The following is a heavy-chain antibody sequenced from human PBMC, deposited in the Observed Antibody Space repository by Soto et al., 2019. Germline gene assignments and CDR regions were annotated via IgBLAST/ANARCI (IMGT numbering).Heavy chain of an antibody. CDR1: GGSFSDYY. CDR2: VNHGGST. D-gene: IGHD3-3*01. V-gene: IGHV4-34*01. CDR3: AREWWSGSLIGGSL. J-gene: IGHJ4*02. Sequence: QVQLQQWGAGLLKPSETLSLTCPVNGGSFSDYYWTWIRQPPGKGLEWIGEVNHGGSTHYNPSLKSRVSISVDTSKKQFSLTLTFVTAADTAVYYCAREWWSGSLIGGSLGGEGTLVTVSS.